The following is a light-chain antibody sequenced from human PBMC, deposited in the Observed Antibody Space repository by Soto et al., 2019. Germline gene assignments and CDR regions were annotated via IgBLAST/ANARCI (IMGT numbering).Light chain of an antibody. Sequence: DIQMTQSPSSLSASVGDRVTITCRASQGITSYLGWYQQKPGKVPKLLIYAASTLQSGVPSRFSGSGSGTDFTLTISSLQPEDVAIYYCQQYTTAPLTFGGGTKVQIK. CDR2: AAS. V-gene: IGKV1-27*01. CDR3: QQYTTAPLT. CDR1: QGITSY. J-gene: IGKJ4*01.